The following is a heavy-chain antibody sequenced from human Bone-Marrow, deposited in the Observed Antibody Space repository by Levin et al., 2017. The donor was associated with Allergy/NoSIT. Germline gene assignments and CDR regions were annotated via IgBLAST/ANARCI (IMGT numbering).Heavy chain of an antibody. CDR2: IYTGERT. Sequence: GESLKISCTATGDMSWVRQMSWVRQVPGKGLEWLAVIYTGERTYYADSVKGRFAIYRDDSKNMVYLEMSSLRIEDTAVYYCATDEGFGTLWGQGSLVTVSS. J-gene: IGHJ4*02. D-gene: IGHD3-10*01. CDR1: GDMSWVRQ. V-gene: IGHV3-66*02. CDR3: ATDEGFGTL.